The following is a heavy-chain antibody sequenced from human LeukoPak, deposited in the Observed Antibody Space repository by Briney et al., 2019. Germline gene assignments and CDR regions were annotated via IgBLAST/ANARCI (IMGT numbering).Heavy chain of an antibody. Sequence: ASVKVSCKASGYTFTGYYMHWVRQAPGQGLEWMGWINPKSGGTNYAQKFQGRVTMTRDTSISTAYMELSRLRSDDTAVYYCARVGARYSSSWYPYYFDYWGQGTLVTVSS. CDR3: ARVGARYSSSWYPYYFDY. CDR2: INPKSGGT. CDR1: GYTFTGYY. V-gene: IGHV1-2*02. D-gene: IGHD6-13*01. J-gene: IGHJ4*02.